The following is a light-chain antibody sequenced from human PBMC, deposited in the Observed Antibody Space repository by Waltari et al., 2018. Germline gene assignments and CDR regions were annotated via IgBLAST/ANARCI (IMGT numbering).Light chain of an antibody. CDR2: GAS. J-gene: IGKJ4*01. CDR3: QQYGSSPPLT. V-gene: IGKV3-20*01. Sequence: EIVLTQSPGTLSLSAGERATLSCRAGQGVSSGYLAWYQQKHGQAPRLRIYGASSRATGIPDRFSGSGSGTDFTLTINRLEPEGSGVYYCQQYGSSPPLTFGGGTKVEI. CDR1: QGVSSGY.